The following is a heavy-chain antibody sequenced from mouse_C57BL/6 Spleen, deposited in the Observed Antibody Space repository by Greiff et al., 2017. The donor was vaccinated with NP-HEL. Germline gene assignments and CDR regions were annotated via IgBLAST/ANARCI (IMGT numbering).Heavy chain of an antibody. J-gene: IGHJ3*01. CDR2: INPSSGYT. Sequence: VHLVESGAELAKPGASVKLSCKASGYTFTSYWMHWVKQRPGQGLEWIGYINPSSGYTKSNQKFKDKATLTADKSSSTAYMQLSSLTYEDSAGYYCARSGDSSGPFAYWGQGTLVTVSA. CDR1: GYTFTSYW. D-gene: IGHD3-2*02. V-gene: IGHV1-7*01. CDR3: ARSGDSSGPFAY.